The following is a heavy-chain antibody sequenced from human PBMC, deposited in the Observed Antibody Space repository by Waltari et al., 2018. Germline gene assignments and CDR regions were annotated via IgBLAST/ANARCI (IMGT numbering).Heavy chain of an antibody. CDR2: SSPSNDNT. CDR1: AYNFSTYG. V-gene: IGHV1-18*01. Sequence: QVQLVQSGAEVKKPGASVKVSCKASAYNFSTYGITLVRQAPGQGLEWMGWSSPSNDNTNYAQERQSRVPLTTDPSTSTAYMELRNLRSDDTVVYYCATTVGGNMESDYWGQGTLVTVSS. CDR3: ATTVGGNMESDY. J-gene: IGHJ4*02. D-gene: IGHD6-19*01.